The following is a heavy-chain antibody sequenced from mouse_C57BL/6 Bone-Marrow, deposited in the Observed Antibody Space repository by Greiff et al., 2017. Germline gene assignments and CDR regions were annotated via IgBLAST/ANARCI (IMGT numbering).Heavy chain of an antibody. Sequence: QVQLQQSGPGLVQPSQSLSITCTVSGFSLTSYGVHWVRQSPGNGLEWLGVIWSGGSTDYTAAFISRLSISKDNSKSQVFLKMNSLQADDTAICYCARAGLFAYWGKGTMVTVSA. CDR2: IWSGGST. CDR1: GFSLTSYG. J-gene: IGHJ3*01. CDR3: ARAGLFAY. V-gene: IGHV2-2*01. D-gene: IGHD2-2*01.